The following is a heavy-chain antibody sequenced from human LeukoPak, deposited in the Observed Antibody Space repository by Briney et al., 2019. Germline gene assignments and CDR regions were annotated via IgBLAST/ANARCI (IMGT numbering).Heavy chain of an antibody. V-gene: IGHV1-8*03. CDR2: MNPNSGNT. D-gene: IGHD3-22*01. CDR3: ARGHYHDSSGYYPPGPLNDY. Sequence: GASVKVSCKASGYTFTSYDINWVRQATGQGLEWMGWMNPNSGNTGYAQKFQGRVTITRNTSISTAYMELSSLRSEDTAVYYCARGHYHDSSGYYPPGPLNDYWGQGTLVTVSS. CDR1: GYTFTSYD. J-gene: IGHJ4*02.